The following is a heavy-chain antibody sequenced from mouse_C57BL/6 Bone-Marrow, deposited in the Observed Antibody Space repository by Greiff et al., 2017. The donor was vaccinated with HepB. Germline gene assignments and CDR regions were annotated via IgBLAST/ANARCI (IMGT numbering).Heavy chain of an antibody. CDR1: GYTFTDYN. D-gene: IGHD1-1*01. CDR3: ARITTVVSYYAMDY. CDR2: INPNNGGT. J-gene: IGHJ4*01. Sequence: EVQLQQSGPELVKPGASVKIPCKASGYTFTDYNMDWVKQSHGKSLEWIGDINPNNGGTIYNQKFKGKATLTVDKSSSTAYMALRSLTSEDTAVYYCARITTVVSYYAMDYWGQGTSVTVSS. V-gene: IGHV1-18*01.